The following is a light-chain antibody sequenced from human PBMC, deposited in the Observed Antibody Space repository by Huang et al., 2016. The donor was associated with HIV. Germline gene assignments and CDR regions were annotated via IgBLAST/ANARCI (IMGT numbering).Light chain of an antibody. J-gene: IGKJ2*01. CDR3: QQYGTYT. CDR1: ESVRSSD. CDR2: GSS. Sequence: EIVLTQSPGTLSLSPGERATLSCRASESVRSSDLAWYQQRHGQAPRLLIYGSSARATGIPDRFSGSGSGTDFTLTISRLEPEDFALYYCQQYGTYTFGQGTKVEMK. V-gene: IGKV3-20*01.